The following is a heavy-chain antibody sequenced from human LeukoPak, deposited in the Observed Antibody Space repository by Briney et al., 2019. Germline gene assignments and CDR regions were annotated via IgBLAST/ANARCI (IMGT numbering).Heavy chain of an antibody. V-gene: IGHV3-21*01. CDR1: GFTFSSYS. CDR3: ARDVVFYYFDSSGYFGAFDI. D-gene: IGHD3-22*01. J-gene: IGHJ3*02. Sequence: PGGSLRLSCAASGFTFSSYSMTWVRQAPWKGLEWISSITSSSSYIHYADSVKGRFTISRDNAKNSLYLQMNNLRAEDTAVYYCARDVVFYYFDSSGYFGAFDIWGQGTMVTVSS. CDR2: ITSSSSYI.